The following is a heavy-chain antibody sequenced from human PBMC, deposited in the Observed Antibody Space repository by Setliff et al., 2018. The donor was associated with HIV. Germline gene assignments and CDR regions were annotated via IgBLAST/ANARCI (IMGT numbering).Heavy chain of an antibody. CDR3: ARDREYYYDNSGSPSFDY. CDR2: ISGYNGDT. J-gene: IGHJ4*02. Sequence: GASVKVSCKASGYTFTSYGISWLRQAPGQGLEWMGWISGYNGDTHSTQKFQGRVTMTTDTSTNTAYMEVRSLRSDDTAVYYCARDREYYYDNSGSPSFDYWGQGTLVTSPQ. V-gene: IGHV1-18*01. D-gene: IGHD3-22*01. CDR1: GYTFTSYG.